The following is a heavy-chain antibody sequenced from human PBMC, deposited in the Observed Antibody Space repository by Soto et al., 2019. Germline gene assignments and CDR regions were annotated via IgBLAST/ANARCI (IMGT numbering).Heavy chain of an antibody. CDR3: ARGSFRGPYDYIWGSYRLFSYYFDY. CDR2: INHSGST. CDR1: GGSFSGYY. J-gene: IGHJ4*02. V-gene: IGHV4-34*01. Sequence: PSETLSLTCAVYGGSFSGYYWSWIRQPPGKGLEWIGEINHSGSTNYNPSLKSRVTISVDTSKNQFSLKLSSVTAADTAVYYCARGSFRGPYDYIWGSYRLFSYYFDYWGQGTLVTVSS. D-gene: IGHD3-16*02.